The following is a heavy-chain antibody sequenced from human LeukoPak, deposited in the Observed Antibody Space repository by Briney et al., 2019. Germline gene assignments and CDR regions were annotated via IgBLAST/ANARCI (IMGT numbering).Heavy chain of an antibody. V-gene: IGHV3-NL1*01. CDR1: EFTFSRYA. Sequence: QTGGSLRLSCSASEFTFSRYAMHWVRQAPGKGLEYVSGISSNEDSVKGRFTISRDNSKNTLYLQMSSLRAEDTAVYYCVKGGGNSWPYFFDYWGQGTLITVSS. CDR2: ISSNE. D-gene: IGHD4-23*01. J-gene: IGHJ4*02. CDR3: VKGGGNSWPYFFDY.